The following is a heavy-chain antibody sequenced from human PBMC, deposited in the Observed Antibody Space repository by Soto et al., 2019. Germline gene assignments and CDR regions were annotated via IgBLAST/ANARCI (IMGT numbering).Heavy chain of an antibody. CDR2: IWYDGSNK. J-gene: IGHJ3*02. V-gene: IGHV3-33*01. CDR3: ARAYSSGWYVDAFDI. Sequence: PGGSLRLSCAASGFTFSSYGMHWVRQAPGKGLEWVAVIWYDGSNKYYADSVKGRFTISRDNSKNTLYLQMNSLRAEDTAVYYCARAYSSGWYVDAFDIWGQGTMVTVSS. D-gene: IGHD6-19*01. CDR1: GFTFSSYG.